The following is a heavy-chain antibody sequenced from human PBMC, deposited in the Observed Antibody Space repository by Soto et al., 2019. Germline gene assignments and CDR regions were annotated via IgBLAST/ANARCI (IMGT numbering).Heavy chain of an antibody. V-gene: IGHV3-66*01. CDR2: IYSGGST. J-gene: IGHJ6*02. Sequence: EVQLVESGGGLVQPGGSLRLSCVASGFTVSSNYMSWVRQAPGKGLEWVSIIYSGGSTYYADSVKGRFTISRDNSKNTLYLEMNGLRSEDTAVYYCARDAPRRPHSYLYYYGMDVWGQGTTVTVSS. D-gene: IGHD2-8*01. CDR1: GFTVSSNY. CDR3: ARDAPRRPHSYLYYYGMDV.